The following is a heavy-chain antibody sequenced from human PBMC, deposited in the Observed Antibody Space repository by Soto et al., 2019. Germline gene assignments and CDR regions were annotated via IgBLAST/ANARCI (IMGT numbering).Heavy chain of an antibody. Sequence: QVQLQESGPGLVKPSGTLSLTCAVSGGSIRGHYWWSWVRQTPEKGLEWIGETYHGGATYYNPSPKXRATISTDESKNQLSLKLSSVTAADTAIYYCAHQTISYTLDVWGQGTTVTVSS. CDR1: GGSIRGHYW. CDR3: AHQTISYTLDV. J-gene: IGHJ6*02. CDR2: TYHGGAT. D-gene: IGHD1-1*01. V-gene: IGHV4-4*02.